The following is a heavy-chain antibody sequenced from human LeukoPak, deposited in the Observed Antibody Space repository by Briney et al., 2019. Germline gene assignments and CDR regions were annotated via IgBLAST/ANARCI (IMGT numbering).Heavy chain of an antibody. D-gene: IGHD3-10*01. CDR3: ARHVGFITMVRGVINNNWFDP. J-gene: IGHJ5*02. CDR1: GGSISSSSYY. CDR2: IYYSGSP. Sequence: ASETLSLTCTVSGGSISSSSYYWGRIRQPPRKGLEWIGSIYYSGSPYYNPSLKSRVTISVDTSKEQFSLKLSSVTAADTAVYYCARHVGFITMVRGVINNNWFDPWGQGTLVTVSS. V-gene: IGHV4-39*01.